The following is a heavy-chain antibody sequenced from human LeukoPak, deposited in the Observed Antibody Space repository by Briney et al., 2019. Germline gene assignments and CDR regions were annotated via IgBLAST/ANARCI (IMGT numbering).Heavy chain of an antibody. D-gene: IGHD3-22*01. CDR2: ISGSGGST. Sequence: GGSLRLSCAASGFTFSSYAMSWVRQAPGKGLEWVSAISGSGGSTYYADTVKGRFTISRDNSKNTLYLQMNSLRAEDTAVYYCAKEVYYDSSGYFRPNWFDPWGQGILVTVSS. V-gene: IGHV3-23*01. J-gene: IGHJ5*02. CDR3: AKEVYYDSSGYFRPNWFDP. CDR1: GFTFSSYA.